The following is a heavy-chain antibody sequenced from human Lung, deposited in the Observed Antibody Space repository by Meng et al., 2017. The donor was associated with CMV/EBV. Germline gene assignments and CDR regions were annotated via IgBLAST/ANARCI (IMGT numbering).Heavy chain of an antibody. CDR1: GYTFTAFY. CDR2: INSYSGDT. D-gene: IGHD3-3*01. Sequence: SVXVSXXASGYTFTAFYIHWVRLAPGQGLEWRGRINSYSGDTHFAKNFQGRDTMTRDTSISTAYLELTSLKSDDTAIYYCARDPNASVWRGYHEYWGQGXLVTVSS. J-gene: IGHJ4*02. V-gene: IGHV1-2*02. CDR3: ARDPNASVWRGYHEY.